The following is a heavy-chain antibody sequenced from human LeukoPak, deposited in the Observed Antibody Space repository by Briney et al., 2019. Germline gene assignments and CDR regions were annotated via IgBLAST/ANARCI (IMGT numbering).Heavy chain of an antibody. J-gene: IGHJ5*02. CDR2: IKDDGTDK. V-gene: IGHV3-7*04. D-gene: IGHD4-17*01. Sequence: GGSLRLSCVASRFFFSSFWMSWVRQAPGRGPEWVANIKDDGTDKHYVESVRGRFTISRDNAKNSLYLRMNNLRAEDTAVYYCVRDHGYGEYENYMDLWGQGTLVSVSS. CDR3: VRDHGYGEYENYMDL. CDR1: RFFFSSFW.